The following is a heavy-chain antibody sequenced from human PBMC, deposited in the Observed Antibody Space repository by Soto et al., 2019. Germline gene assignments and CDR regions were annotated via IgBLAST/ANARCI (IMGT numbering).Heavy chain of an antibody. Sequence: ASVKVSCKVSGYTLTELSMHWVRQAPGKGLEWMGGFDPEDGETIYAQQFQGRVTMTEDTSTSTAYMELRSLRSDDTAVYYCARDQGSGWNNWFDPWGQGTLVTVSS. J-gene: IGHJ5*02. CDR3: ARDQGSGWNNWFDP. D-gene: IGHD6-19*01. V-gene: IGHV1-24*01. CDR2: FDPEDGET. CDR1: GYTLTELS.